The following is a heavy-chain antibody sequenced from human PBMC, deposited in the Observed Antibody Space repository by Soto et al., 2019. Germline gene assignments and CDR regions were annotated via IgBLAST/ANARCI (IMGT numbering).Heavy chain of an antibody. J-gene: IGHJ4*02. CDR2: IYTSGST. Sequence: SETLSLTCTVSGGSISSYYWSWIRQPAGKGLEWIGRIYTSGSTNYNPSLKSRVTMSVDTSKNQFSLKLSSVTAADTAVYYCAREGLYYDSSGYYSGFDYWGQGTLVTVSS. D-gene: IGHD3-22*01. CDR1: GGSISSYY. V-gene: IGHV4-4*07. CDR3: AREGLYYDSSGYYSGFDY.